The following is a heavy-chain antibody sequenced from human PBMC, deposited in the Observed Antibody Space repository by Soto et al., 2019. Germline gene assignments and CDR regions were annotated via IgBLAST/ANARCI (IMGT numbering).Heavy chain of an antibody. CDR1: GYTFTGFW. Sequence: QVVLVQSGTEVKKPGASVRISCRASGYTFTGFWMHWVRRAPGQGLEWMAVVYPISGGTDYAERFQGRVTLTRDTSTSTVYMELSSLTSEDTAVYYCARGGAVGHDHWGQGTLVTVSS. V-gene: IGHV1-46*01. J-gene: IGHJ4*02. CDR3: ARGGAVGHDH. CDR2: VYPISGGT. D-gene: IGHD1-26*01.